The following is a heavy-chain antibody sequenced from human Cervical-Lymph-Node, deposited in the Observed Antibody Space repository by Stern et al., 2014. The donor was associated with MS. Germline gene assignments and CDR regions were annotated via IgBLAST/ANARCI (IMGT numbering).Heavy chain of an antibody. CDR1: GVTFSASA. J-gene: IGHJ3*02. CDR2: IRSKANSYAT. D-gene: IGHD3-3*01. V-gene: IGHV3-73*01. CDR3: TRSAIFAAFDI. Sequence: EVQLVESGGGLVQPGGSLKLSCAASGVTFSASAVHWVRQASGKGLEWVGRIRSKANSYATAYGASVKGRFSISRDDSKNTAYLQMNSLKTEDTAVYYCTRSAIFAAFDIWGQGTRVTVSS.